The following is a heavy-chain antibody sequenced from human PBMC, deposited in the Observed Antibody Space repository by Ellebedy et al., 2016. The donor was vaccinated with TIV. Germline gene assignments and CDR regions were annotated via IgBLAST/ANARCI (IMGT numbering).Heavy chain of an antibody. CDR2: ISFGGSA. Sequence: MPSETLSLTCDVSGVSITSGVYYWGWFRQPPGKGLEWIGTISFGGSAYYNPSLESRLTISIDTSGNLFSLRLISVTAADTAAYYCKAFRTAVTTSLDSWGQGTLVTVSS. D-gene: IGHD4-17*01. CDR3: KAFRTAVTTSLDS. J-gene: IGHJ4*02. CDR1: GVSITSGVYY. V-gene: IGHV4-39*02.